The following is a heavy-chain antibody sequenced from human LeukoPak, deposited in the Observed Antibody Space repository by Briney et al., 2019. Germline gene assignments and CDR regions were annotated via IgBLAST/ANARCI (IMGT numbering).Heavy chain of an antibody. CDR2: IYSGSST. V-gene: IGHV3-53*01. CDR1: GFAVISSY. D-gene: IGHD1-26*01. CDR3: AKRERVGTTIGH. J-gene: IGHJ4*02. Sequence: GGSLRLSCAASGFAVISSYMSWVRQSPGKGLDWVAAIYSGSSTYYADSVKGRFTISRDNSKNTLYLQMNSLRAEDTAVYYCAKRERVGTTIGHWGQGTLVTVSS.